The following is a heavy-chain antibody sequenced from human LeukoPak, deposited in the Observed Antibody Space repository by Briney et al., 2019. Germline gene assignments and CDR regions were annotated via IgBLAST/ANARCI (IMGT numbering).Heavy chain of an antibody. J-gene: IGHJ4*02. CDR1: GFTFDDYG. V-gene: IGHV3-48*03. D-gene: IGHD5-24*01. CDR3: ARTREMATISYFDY. Sequence: GGSLRLSCAASGFTFDDYGMSWVRQAPGKGLEWVSYISSSDGTIYYADSVKGRFTISRDNAKNSLYLQMNSLRAGDTAVYYCARTREMATISYFDYWGQGTLVTVSS. CDR2: ISSSDGTI.